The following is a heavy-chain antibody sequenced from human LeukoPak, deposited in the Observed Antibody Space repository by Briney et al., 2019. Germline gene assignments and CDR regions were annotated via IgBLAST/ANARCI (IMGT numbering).Heavy chain of an antibody. D-gene: IGHD2-15*01. J-gene: IGHJ4*02. Sequence: ASVKVSCKASGYTFTGYHMHWVRQAPGQGLEWMGGIIPIFGTANYAQKFQGRVTITADESTSTAYMELSSLRSEDTAVYYCARDPGHCSGGSCYDPATDYWGQGTLVTVSS. CDR3: ARDPGHCSGGSCYDPATDY. CDR1: GYTFTGYH. V-gene: IGHV1-69*13. CDR2: IIPIFGTA.